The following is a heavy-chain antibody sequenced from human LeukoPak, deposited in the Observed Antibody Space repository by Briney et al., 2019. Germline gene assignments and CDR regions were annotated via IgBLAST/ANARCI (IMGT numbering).Heavy chain of an antibody. CDR2: IYYSGST. CDR3: ARVAWSAQLGADY. D-gene: IGHD3-3*01. J-gene: IGHJ4*02. CDR1: GGSISSYY. Sequence: SETLSLTCTVSGGSISSYYWSWIRQPPGKGLEWIGYIYYSGSTYYNPSLKSRVTMSVDTSKNQFSLKLSSVTAADTAVYYCARVAWSAQLGADYWGQGTLVTVSS. V-gene: IGHV4-30-4*08.